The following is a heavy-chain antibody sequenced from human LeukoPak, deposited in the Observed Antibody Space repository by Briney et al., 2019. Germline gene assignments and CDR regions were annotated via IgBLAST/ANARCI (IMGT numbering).Heavy chain of an antibody. CDR1: GYTFTSYA. D-gene: IGHD3-10*01. J-gene: IGHJ4*02. CDR2: INPYNGNT. CDR3: ARTDSSSGNCYDY. V-gene: IGHV1-18*01. Sequence: ASVKVSCKASGYTFTSYAVDWVRQAPGQGLEWMGWINPYNGNTKYAQKLQGRLSLTTDTSTTTAYMELGSLNSDDTAVYYCARTDSSSGNCYDYWGQGTLVTVSS.